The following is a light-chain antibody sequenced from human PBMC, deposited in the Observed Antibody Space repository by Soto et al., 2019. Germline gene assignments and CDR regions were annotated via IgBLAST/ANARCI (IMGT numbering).Light chain of an antibody. V-gene: IGKV3-11*01. J-gene: IGKJ1*01. CDR1: QSVSTS. CDR2: DAS. Sequence: EIVLTQSPATLSLSPGERASLSCRASQSVSTSLGWFQQKPGQAPRLLIYDASKRATGIPARFRGSGFGTDYTLTISSLEPEDFAVYYCQQRSKGRTFGQGTKVEIK. CDR3: QQRSKGRT.